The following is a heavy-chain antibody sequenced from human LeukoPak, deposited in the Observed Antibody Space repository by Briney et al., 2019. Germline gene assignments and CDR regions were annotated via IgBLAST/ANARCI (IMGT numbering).Heavy chain of an antibody. CDR1: GFTFSNYA. CDR2: SGSGANT. D-gene: IGHD6-19*01. J-gene: IGHJ4*02. V-gene: IGHV3-23*01. CDR3: ARDAEQWLVNFPIDY. Sequence: GGSLRLSCTASGFTFSNYAMSWVRQAPGKGLEWVISGSGANTYYADSVKGRFSISRDNSKNTLYLQMNSLRTEDTAVYYCARDAEQWLVNFPIDYWGQGTLVTVSS.